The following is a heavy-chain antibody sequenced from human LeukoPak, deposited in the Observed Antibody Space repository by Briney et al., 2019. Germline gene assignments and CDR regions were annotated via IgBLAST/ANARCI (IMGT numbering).Heavy chain of an antibody. J-gene: IGHJ5*02. CDR1: GYSFTSYW. CDR3: ARRRSSWSRAGGWFDP. D-gene: IGHD6-13*01. CDR2: IYPGDSDT. Sequence: GESLKISCKGSGYSFTSYWIGWVRQMPGKGLEGMGIIYPGDSDTRYSPSFQGQVTISADKSISTAYLPWSSLKASDTAMYYCARRRSSWSRAGGWFDPWGQGTLVTVSS. V-gene: IGHV5-51*01.